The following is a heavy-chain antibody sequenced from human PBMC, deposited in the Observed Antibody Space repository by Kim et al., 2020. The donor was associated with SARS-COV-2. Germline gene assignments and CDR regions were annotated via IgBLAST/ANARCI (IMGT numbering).Heavy chain of an antibody. Sequence: PSFQGQVTISADKSISTAYLQWSSLKASDTAMYYCARRRAGGDFKYYFDYWGQGTLVTVSS. D-gene: IGHD2-21*02. J-gene: IGHJ4*02. V-gene: IGHV5-51*01. CDR3: ARRRAGGDFKYYFDY.